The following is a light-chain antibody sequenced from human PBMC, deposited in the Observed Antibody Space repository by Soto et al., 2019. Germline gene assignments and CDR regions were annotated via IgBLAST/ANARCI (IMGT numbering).Light chain of an antibody. CDR2: AAS. Sequence: DIQLTQSPSFLSASVGDRVTITCRASQGISRYLAWYQQKPGRATKLLIYAASTLQSGVPSRFSGSGYGTVFTLQVRGLQPEDFASYYCQQLNSYPRTFGLGTKVEIK. J-gene: IGKJ1*01. CDR3: QQLNSYPRT. V-gene: IGKV1-9*01. CDR1: QGISRY.